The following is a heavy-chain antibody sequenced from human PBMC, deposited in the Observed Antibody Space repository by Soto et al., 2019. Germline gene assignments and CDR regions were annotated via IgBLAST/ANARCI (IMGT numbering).Heavy chain of an antibody. D-gene: IGHD3-22*01. Sequence: QVQLVESGGGVVQPGRSLRLSCAASGFTFSSYGMHWVRQAPGKGLEWVAVIWYDGSNKYYADSVKGRFTISRDNSKNTLYLQMNSLRAEDKAVYYCARERDSSGYTRLDYWGQGTLVTVSS. CDR3: ARERDSSGYTRLDY. CDR2: IWYDGSNK. J-gene: IGHJ4*02. CDR1: GFTFSSYG. V-gene: IGHV3-33*01.